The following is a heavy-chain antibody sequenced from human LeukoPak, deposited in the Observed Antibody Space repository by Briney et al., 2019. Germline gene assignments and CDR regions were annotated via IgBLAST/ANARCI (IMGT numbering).Heavy chain of an antibody. V-gene: IGHV3-53*01. J-gene: IGHJ1*01. CDR3: ASAREYCINSNCYEYFQD. CDR1: GLNVRTSS. CDR2: IYSSGST. D-gene: IGHD2-2*01. Sequence: GGSLRLSCATSGLNVRTSSMSWVRQAPGKGLEWVAVIYSSGSTYYEDSVNGRCTISRDTSKSSMYLQMDHLRAEDTAVYYWASAREYCINSNCYEYFQDWGQGTLVTVSS.